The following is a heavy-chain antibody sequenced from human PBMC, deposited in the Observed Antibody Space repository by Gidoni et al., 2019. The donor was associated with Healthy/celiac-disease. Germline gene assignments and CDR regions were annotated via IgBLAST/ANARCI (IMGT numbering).Heavy chain of an antibody. CDR1: GFTFSSYS. V-gene: IGHV3-48*01. J-gene: IGHJ4*02. Sequence: EVQLVASGVGLVQPGGSLRLSCAASGFTFSSYSMNWVSYISSSSSTKYYADAVKGRFTNSRDNAKNSLYLQMNSLRAEDTAGYYCAREEGRKVRGVEYWDQGTLVTVSS. D-gene: IGHD3-10*01. CDR2: ISSSSSTK. CDR3: AREEGRKVRGVEY.